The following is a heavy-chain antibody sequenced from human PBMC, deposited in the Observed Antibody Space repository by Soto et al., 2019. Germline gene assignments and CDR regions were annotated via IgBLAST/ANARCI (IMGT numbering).Heavy chain of an antibody. V-gene: IGHV5-10-1*01. CDR3: ARHGVASSTNDYYFDY. D-gene: IGHD2-2*01. Sequence: GESLKISCKGSGYSFTSYWFNWVRQMPGRGLEWMGRIDPSDSYTNYSPSFQGHVAISAGKSISTAYLQWSSLKASDTAMYYCARHGVASSTNDYYFDYWGQGTLVTVSS. J-gene: IGHJ4*02. CDR2: IDPSDSYT. CDR1: GYSFTSYW.